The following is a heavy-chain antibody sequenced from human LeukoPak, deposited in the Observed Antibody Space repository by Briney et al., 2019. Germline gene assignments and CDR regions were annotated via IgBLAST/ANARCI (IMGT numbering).Heavy chain of an antibody. CDR2: VSAYSGDT. V-gene: IGHV1-18*04. D-gene: IGHD3-22*01. J-gene: IGHJ6*02. Sequence: ASVKVSCKASGYTFTGYYMHWVRQAPGQGLEWMGWVSAYSGDTDYAQSLQGRVTMTTDTSTSTAYMELTTLRSDDTAVYYCARVWYDSGNHLYFYYGLDVWGQGTTVTVSS. CDR3: ARVWYDSGNHLYFYYGLDV. CDR1: GYTFTGYY.